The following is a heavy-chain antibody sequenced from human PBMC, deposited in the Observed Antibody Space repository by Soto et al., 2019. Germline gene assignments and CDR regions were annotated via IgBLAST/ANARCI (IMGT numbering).Heavy chain of an antibody. D-gene: IGHD2-21*02. V-gene: IGHV2-70*01. J-gene: IGHJ6*02. CDR1: GFSLSTSGMC. Sequence: SGPTLVNPTQTLTLTCTLSGFSLSTSGMCVNWIRQSPGKALEWLALIDWEDDKNYSKSLKTRLTISKDTSKNQVVLTMTNMDPVDTATYYCARSMTQKYYYYYGMDVWGQGTTVTVSS. CDR2: IDWEDDK. CDR3: ARSMTQKYYYYYGMDV.